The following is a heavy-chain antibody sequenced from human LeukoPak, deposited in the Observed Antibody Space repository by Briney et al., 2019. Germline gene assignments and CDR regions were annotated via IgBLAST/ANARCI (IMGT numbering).Heavy chain of an antibody. J-gene: IGHJ4*02. Sequence: PGGTLRLSCAASGFTFDNYGMCWVRQAPGKGLERVSGVNTDGGDTAYSDSVKGRCIISRDNSKNTLYLQMSSLRAADTAIYYCTRKSAGRSPFALWGQGTLVTVSS. D-gene: IGHD6-13*01. CDR2: VNTDGGDT. V-gene: IGHV3-23*01. CDR1: GFTFDNYG. CDR3: TRKSAGRSPFAL.